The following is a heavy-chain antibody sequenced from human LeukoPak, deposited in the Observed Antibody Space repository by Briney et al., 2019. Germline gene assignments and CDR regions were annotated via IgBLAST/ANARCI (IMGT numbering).Heavy chain of an antibody. D-gene: IGHD3-9*01. CDR2: ISAYNGNT. Sequence: ASVKVSCKASGYTFTSYGISWVRQAPGQGLEWMGWISAYNGNTNYAQKLQGRVTMTTDTSTSTAYMELRSLRSDDTAVYYCARSATSYYDILTGYYNNWFDPWGQGTLVTVSS. V-gene: IGHV1-18*01. CDR1: GYTFTSYG. CDR3: ARSATSYYDILTGYYNNWFDP. J-gene: IGHJ5*02.